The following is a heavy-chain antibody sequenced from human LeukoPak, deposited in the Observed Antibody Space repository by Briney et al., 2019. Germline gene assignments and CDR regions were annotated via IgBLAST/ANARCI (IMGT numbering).Heavy chain of an antibody. Sequence: GSLTLSCAASGFTFSSYAMRWVRQAPGKGLEWVSAISSSGGSTYYADSVKGRFTISRDNSKNTLYLQMNSLRAEDTAVYYCAKGGVAYSSAYGMDVWGQGTTVTVSS. CDR3: AKGGVAYSSAYGMDV. V-gene: IGHV3-23*01. D-gene: IGHD3-10*01. CDR1: GFTFSSYA. CDR2: ISSSGGST. J-gene: IGHJ6*02.